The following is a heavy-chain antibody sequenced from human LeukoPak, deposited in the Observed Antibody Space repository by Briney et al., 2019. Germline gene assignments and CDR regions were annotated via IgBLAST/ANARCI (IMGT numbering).Heavy chain of an antibody. V-gene: IGHV4-59*01. CDR1: GGSISSYY. D-gene: IGHD3-3*01. CDR3: ARGTTIFGYAIDI. J-gene: IGHJ3*02. CDR2: LYYSGST. Sequence: PSETLSLTCTVSGGSISSYYWSWIRQPPGKGLEGIGYLYYSGSTNYNPSLKSRVTISVDTSKNQFSLKLSSVTAADTAVYYWARGTTIFGYAIDIWGQGTMVTVSS.